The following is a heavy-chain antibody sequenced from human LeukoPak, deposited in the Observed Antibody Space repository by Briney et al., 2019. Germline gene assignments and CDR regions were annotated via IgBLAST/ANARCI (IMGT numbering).Heavy chain of an antibody. CDR1: GYSFTNYD. V-gene: IGHV1-8*01. Sequence: VSVKVSCKASGYSFTNYDINWVRQATGQGLEWMGWMNPNSGNTGLAQKFQGRVTMTRNTSIITAHMELSSLTSEDTAVYYCARVYCSVVVAATRGCYFDSWGQGTLVTVSS. J-gene: IGHJ4*02. D-gene: IGHD2-15*01. CDR2: MNPNSGNT. CDR3: ARVYCSVVVAATRGCYFDS.